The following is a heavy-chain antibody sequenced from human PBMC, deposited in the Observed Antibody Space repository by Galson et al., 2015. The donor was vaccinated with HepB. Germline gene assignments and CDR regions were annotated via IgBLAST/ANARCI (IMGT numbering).Heavy chain of an antibody. Sequence: SLRLSCAASGFICSTYSMNWVRQAPGKGLEWVSSITHTRGFMYYADSLKGRFTISRDNAKNSLYLQMHSLRDEDTAVYYCARAAFGSNSDWYFDLWGRGTLVTVSS. J-gene: IGHJ2*01. CDR2: ITHTRGFM. CDR1: GFICSTYS. D-gene: IGHD4-23*01. V-gene: IGHV3-21*06. CDR3: ARAAFGSNSDWYFDL.